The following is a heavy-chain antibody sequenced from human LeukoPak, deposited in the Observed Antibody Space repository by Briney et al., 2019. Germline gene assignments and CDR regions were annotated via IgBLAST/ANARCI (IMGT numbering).Heavy chain of an antibody. Sequence: SETLSLTCTVSGGSISSGDYYWSWIRQPPGKGLEWIGYIYYSGSTYYNPSLKGRVTISVDTSKNQFSLKLSSVTAADTAVYYCARDRWVLGDYYYYGMDVWGQGTTVTVSS. CDR2: IYYSGST. CDR1: GGSISSGDYY. D-gene: IGHD3-16*01. J-gene: IGHJ6*02. CDR3: ARDRWVLGDYYYYGMDV. V-gene: IGHV4-30-4*01.